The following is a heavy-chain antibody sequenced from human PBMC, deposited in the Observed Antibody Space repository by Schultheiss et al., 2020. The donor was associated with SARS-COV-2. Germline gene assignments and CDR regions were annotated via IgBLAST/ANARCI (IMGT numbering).Heavy chain of an antibody. V-gene: IGHV3-23*01. CDR1: GFTFRTYG. Sequence: GGSLRLSCAASGFTFRTYGMHWVRQAPGKGLEWVSAISGSGGRDYADSVRGRFTIYRDNSESTVYLQMNSLRADDTAVYFCARRSGGSKDSWGQGTLVTVSS. J-gene: IGHJ4*02. CDR2: ISGSGGR. D-gene: IGHD3-16*01. CDR3: ARRSGGSKDS.